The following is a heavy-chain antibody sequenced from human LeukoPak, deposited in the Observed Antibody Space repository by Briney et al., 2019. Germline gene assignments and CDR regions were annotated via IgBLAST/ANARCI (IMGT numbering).Heavy chain of an antibody. CDR3: ASIPNGYKGTLNFDY. J-gene: IGHJ4*02. CDR2: IYYSGST. CDR1: GGSINSYY. D-gene: IGHD5-24*01. Sequence: SETLSLTCTVSGGSINSYYWNWIRQSPGKGLEWIGYIYYSGSTNYNPSLKSRVTMSVDTSKNQFSLKLSSVTAADTAVYYCASIPNGYKGTLNFDYWGQGTLVTVSS. V-gene: IGHV4-59*08.